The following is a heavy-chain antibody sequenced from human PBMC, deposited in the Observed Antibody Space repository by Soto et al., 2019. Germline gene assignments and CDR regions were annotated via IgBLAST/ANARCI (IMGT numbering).Heavy chain of an antibody. CDR2: ISAYNGNT. D-gene: IGHD6-13*01. Sequence: ASVKVSCKASGYTFTSYGISWVRQAPGQGLEWMGWISAYNGNTNYAQKPQGRVTMTTDTSTSTAYMELRSLRSDDTAVYYCARDSSSWPHDAFDIWGQGTMVTVSS. J-gene: IGHJ3*02. V-gene: IGHV1-18*01. CDR3: ARDSSSWPHDAFDI. CDR1: GYTFTSYG.